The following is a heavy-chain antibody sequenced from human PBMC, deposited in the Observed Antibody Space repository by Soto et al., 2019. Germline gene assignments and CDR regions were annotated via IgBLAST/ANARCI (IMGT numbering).Heavy chain of an antibody. V-gene: IGHV1-8*01. J-gene: IGHJ4*02. CDR2: MNPSNGNT. CDR3: ARFVRHQLPTIDY. D-gene: IGHD1-26*01. Sequence: ASVKVSGKASGYTFTNYDINWVRQATGQGLGWMGWMNPSNGNTGYAQKFQGRVTMTRDTSISTAYMELSSLTSADAAVYYCARFVRHQLPTIDYWGQGALVTVSS. CDR1: GYTFTNYD.